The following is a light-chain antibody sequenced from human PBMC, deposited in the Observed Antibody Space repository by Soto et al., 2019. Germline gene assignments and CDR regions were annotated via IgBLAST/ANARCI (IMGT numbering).Light chain of an antibody. CDR1: QSVSSN. J-gene: IGKJ2*01. V-gene: IGKV3-15*01. CDR2: GAS. Sequence: EIVMTQSPATLSVSPGERATLSCRASQSVSSNLAWYQQKPGQAPRLLIYGASTRATGIPARFSGSGSGTEFTRTISSLQSEDFAVYYCQQYNISPPYTFGQGTKLEIK. CDR3: QQYNISPPYT.